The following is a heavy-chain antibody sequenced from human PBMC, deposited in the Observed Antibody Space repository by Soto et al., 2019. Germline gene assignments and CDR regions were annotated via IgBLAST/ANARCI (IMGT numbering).Heavy chain of an antibody. CDR1: GFSFSIYD. J-gene: IGHJ4*02. CDR2: ISSSSSSI. Sequence: PGGSLRLSCAASGFSFSIYDMNWVRQAPGKGLEWVSYISSSSSSIYYGDSVKGRFTVSRDNAKNSLYLQMNSLRDEDTAVYYCARRGIAVAGRQFDYWGQGTLVTVSS. V-gene: IGHV3-48*02. D-gene: IGHD6-19*01. CDR3: ARRGIAVAGRQFDY.